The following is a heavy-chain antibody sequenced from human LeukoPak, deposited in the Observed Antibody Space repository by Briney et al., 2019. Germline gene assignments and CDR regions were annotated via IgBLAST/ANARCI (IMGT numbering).Heavy chain of an antibody. Sequence: GGSLRLSCAASGFTFSSYDMSWVRQAPGKGLQWVSRINQNGSITDYADSVKGRFTISRDNAKNTLYLQMNSLTAGDTAVYYCARSYRDFWGQGTLVTVSS. J-gene: IGHJ4*02. CDR3: ARSYRDF. V-gene: IGHV3-74*01. CDR1: GFTFSSYD. D-gene: IGHD3-10*01. CDR2: INQNGSIT.